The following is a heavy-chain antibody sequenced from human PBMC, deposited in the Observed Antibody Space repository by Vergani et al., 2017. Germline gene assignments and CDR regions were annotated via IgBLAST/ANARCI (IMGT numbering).Heavy chain of an antibody. CDR2: IDPSDSYT. D-gene: IGHD1-26*01. Sequence: EVQLVQSGAEVKKPGESLRISCKGSGYSFTSYWISWVRQMPGKGLEWMGRIDPSDSYTNYSPSFQGHVTISADKSISTAYLQWSSLKASDTAMYYCARQWGGGSHKTGAFDIWGQGTMVTVSS. J-gene: IGHJ3*02. V-gene: IGHV5-10-1*03. CDR1: GYSFTSYW. CDR3: ARQWGGGSHKTGAFDI.